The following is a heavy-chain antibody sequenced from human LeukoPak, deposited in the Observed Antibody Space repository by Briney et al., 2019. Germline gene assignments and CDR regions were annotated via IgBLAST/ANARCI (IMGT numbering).Heavy chain of an antibody. CDR1: GDSISAGTYY. J-gene: IGHJ3*02. Sequence: SETLSLTCSVSGDSISAGTYYWGWIRQPPGKGLEWIGTIHYSGGTYYNPSLKSRVTISVDTSKNQFSLKLSSVTAADTAVYYCASSITIFGVVILRDAFDIWGQGTMVTVSS. CDR3: ASSITIFGVVILRDAFDI. D-gene: IGHD3-3*01. V-gene: IGHV4-39*01. CDR2: IHYSGGT.